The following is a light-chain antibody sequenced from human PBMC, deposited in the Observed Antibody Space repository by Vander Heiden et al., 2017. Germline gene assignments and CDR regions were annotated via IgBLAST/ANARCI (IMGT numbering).Light chain of an antibody. V-gene: IGLV2-14*01. CDR1: SSDVGGSNY. J-gene: IGLJ2*01. Sequence: QSALTQPASVSGSPGQSITISCTVTSSDVGGSNYVSWYQQHPGNAPKLMIDEVSNRPSGVSNRFSGYKSGNTASLTISGIQAEDEADYYCSSYTSSSTVFGGGTKLTVL. CDR3: SSYTSSSTV. CDR2: EVS.